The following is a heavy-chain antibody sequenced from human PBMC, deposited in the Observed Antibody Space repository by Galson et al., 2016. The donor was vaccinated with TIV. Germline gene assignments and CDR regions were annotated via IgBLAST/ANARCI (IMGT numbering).Heavy chain of an antibody. D-gene: IGHD5-12*01. Sequence: QSGAEVKKPGESLNISCKGSDSWVAWVRQKPGRGPEYMGVICPRDSDTRYSPSFEGQVTISVDKSFTTAYLQWTSLKASDSAIYFCAAWRPGGWLDPWGQGTTVIVSS. CDR2: ICPRDSDT. V-gene: IGHV5-51*03. CDR1: DSW. CDR3: AAWRPGGWLDP. J-gene: IGHJ6*02.